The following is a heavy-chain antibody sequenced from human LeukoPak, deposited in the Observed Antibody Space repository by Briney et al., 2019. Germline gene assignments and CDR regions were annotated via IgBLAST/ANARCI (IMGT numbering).Heavy chain of an antibody. Sequence: GGSLRLSCAASGFTFNRAWMTWVRQAPGKGLEWVGRIKSKPDGGTTDYAAPVKGRFTISRDDSKNTLYLQMNSLKTEDTAVYYCTTDRPFYYGSGSYYKEIVWGQGTLVTVSS. CDR2: IKSKPDGGTT. CDR3: TTDRPFYYGSGSYYKEIV. J-gene: IGHJ4*02. D-gene: IGHD3-10*01. CDR1: GFTFNRAW. V-gene: IGHV3-15*01.